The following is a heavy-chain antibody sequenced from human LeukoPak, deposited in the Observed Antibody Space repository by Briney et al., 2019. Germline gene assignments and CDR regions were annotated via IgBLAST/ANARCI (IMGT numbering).Heavy chain of an antibody. V-gene: IGHV1-2*06. CDR3: ARVKGRYGSGSPYYFDY. CDR2: INPNSGGT. J-gene: IGHJ4*02. CDR1: GYTFTRYY. Sequence: GASVKVSCKAPGYTFTRYYMHWVRQAPGQGLEWMGRINPNSGGTNYAQKFQGRVTMTRDTSISTAYMELSRLRSDDTAVYYCARVKGRYGSGSPYYFDYWGQGTLVTVSS. D-gene: IGHD3-10*01.